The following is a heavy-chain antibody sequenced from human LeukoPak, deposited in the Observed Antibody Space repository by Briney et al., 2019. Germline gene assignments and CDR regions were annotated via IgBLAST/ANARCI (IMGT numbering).Heavy chain of an antibody. V-gene: IGHV3-21*01. CDR3: ARDAGYSSSWYGY. CDR1: GFTFGSYS. Sequence: GGSLRLSCAASGFTFGSYSMNWVRQAPGKGLEWVSSISSSSSYIYYADSVKGRFTISRDNAKNSLYLQMNSLRAEDTAVYYCARDAGYSSSWYGYWGQGTLVTVSS. CDR2: ISSSSSYI. J-gene: IGHJ4*02. D-gene: IGHD6-13*01.